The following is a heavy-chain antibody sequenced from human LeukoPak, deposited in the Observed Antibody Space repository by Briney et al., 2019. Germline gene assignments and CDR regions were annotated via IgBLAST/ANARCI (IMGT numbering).Heavy chain of an antibody. J-gene: IGHJ4*02. D-gene: IGHD5-18*01. CDR3: AKAGYSYGPFDY. Sequence: GSLRLSCAASGFTFSSYAMSWVRQAPGKGLEWVSAISGSGGSTYYAGSVKGRFTISRDNSKNTLYLQMNSLRAEDTAVYYCAKAGYSYGPFDYWGQGTLVTVSS. CDR2: ISGSGGST. CDR1: GFTFSSYA. V-gene: IGHV3-23*01.